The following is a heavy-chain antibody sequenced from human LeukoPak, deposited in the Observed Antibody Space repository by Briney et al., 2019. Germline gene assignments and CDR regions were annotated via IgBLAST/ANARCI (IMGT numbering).Heavy chain of an antibody. CDR3: VRGDGDLFDY. CDR1: GFTFRSYN. D-gene: IGHD4-17*01. V-gene: IGHV3-21*06. Sequence: GGSLRLSCAASGFTFRSYNMNWVRQAPGKGLEWVSFIGKTTANIYYGDSVRGRFTISRDNAKNSIHLQMSSLRAEDSAVYYCVRGDGDLFDYWGQGTLVSVSS. CDR2: IGKTTANI. J-gene: IGHJ4*02.